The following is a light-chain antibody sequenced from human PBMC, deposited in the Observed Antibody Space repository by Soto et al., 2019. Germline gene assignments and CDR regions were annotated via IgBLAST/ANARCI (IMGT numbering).Light chain of an antibody. CDR3: QHYNSYPEA. CDR1: QTISSW. V-gene: IGKV1-5*03. Sequence: DIQMTQSPSTLSGAVGDRVTITSRSRQTISSWLAWYQQKPGKAPKLLIYKASTLKSGVPSRFSDSGSGTEFTRTISSLQPDDFATSYCQHYNSYPEAFDQGTKVEL. CDR2: KAS. J-gene: IGKJ1*01.